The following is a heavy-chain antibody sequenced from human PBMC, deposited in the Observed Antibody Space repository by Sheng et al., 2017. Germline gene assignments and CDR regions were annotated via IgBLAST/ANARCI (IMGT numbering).Heavy chain of an antibody. V-gene: IGHV3-48*01. CDR3: ARGGYCSGGSCYFSYYYYYMDV. Sequence: EVQLVESGGGLVQPGGSLRLSCAASGFTFSSYSMNWVRQAPGKGLEWVSYISSSSSTIYYADSVKGRFTISRDNAKNSLYLQMNSLRAEDTAVYYCARGGYCSGGSCYFSYYYYYMDVWGKGTTVTVSS. CDR2: ISSSSSTI. CDR1: GFTFSSYS. D-gene: IGHD2-15*01. J-gene: IGHJ6*03.